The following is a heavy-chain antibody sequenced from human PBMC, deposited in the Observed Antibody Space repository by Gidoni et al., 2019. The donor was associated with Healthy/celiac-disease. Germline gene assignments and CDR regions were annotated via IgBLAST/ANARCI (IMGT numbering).Heavy chain of an antibody. D-gene: IGHD4-17*01. CDR3: ARAPATTVTTTNWFDP. CDR1: GGSISSGGYS. CDR2: IYYSGST. Sequence: QVQLQESGPGLVKPSQTLSPTCAVSGGSISSGGYSWSWIRQPPGKGLEWIGYIYYSGSTYYNPSLKSRVTISVDTSKNQFSLKLSSVTAADTAVYYCARAPATTVTTTNWFDPWGQGTLVTVSS. V-gene: IGHV4-30-4*07. J-gene: IGHJ5*02.